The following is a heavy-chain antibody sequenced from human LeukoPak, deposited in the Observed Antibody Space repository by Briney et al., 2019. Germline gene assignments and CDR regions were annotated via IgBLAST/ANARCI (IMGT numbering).Heavy chain of an antibody. Sequence: PGGSLRLSCAASGFTFSGYAMSWVRQAPGKGLEWVSAISGSGGSTYYADSVKGRFTISRDNSKNTLYLQMDSLRAEDTAVYYCAKDLTVAGTGFDYWGQGTLATVSS. CDR3: AKDLTVAGTGFDY. V-gene: IGHV3-23*01. J-gene: IGHJ4*02. CDR2: ISGSGGST. CDR1: GFTFSGYA. D-gene: IGHD6-19*01.